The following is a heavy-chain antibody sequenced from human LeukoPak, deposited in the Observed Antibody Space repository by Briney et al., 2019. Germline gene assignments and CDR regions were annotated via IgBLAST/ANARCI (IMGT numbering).Heavy chain of an antibody. CDR3: ARVPSSTSCPDY. D-gene: IGHD2-2*01. CDR2: ISAYNGST. Sequence: ASVKVSCKASGYTITSYGISWVRQAPGQGLEWMGWISAYNGSTNYAQKLQGRVTMTTDTSTSTAYMELRSLRSDDTAVYYCARVPSSTSCPDYWGQGTLVTVSS. J-gene: IGHJ4*02. V-gene: IGHV1-18*01. CDR1: GYTITSYG.